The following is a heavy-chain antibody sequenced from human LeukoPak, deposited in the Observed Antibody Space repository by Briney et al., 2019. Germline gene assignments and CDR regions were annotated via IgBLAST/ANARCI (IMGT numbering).Heavy chain of an antibody. CDR3: ARGSGWSDRDAFDI. V-gene: IGHV1-2*02. CDR1: GYTFTGYY. Sequence: ASVKVSCKASGYTFTGYYMHWVRQAPGQGLEWMGWINPNSGGTNYAQKFQGRVTMTRDTSISTAYMELSRLRSDDTAVYYCARGSGWSDRDAFDIWGQGTMVTVSS. D-gene: IGHD6-19*01. J-gene: IGHJ3*02. CDR2: INPNSGGT.